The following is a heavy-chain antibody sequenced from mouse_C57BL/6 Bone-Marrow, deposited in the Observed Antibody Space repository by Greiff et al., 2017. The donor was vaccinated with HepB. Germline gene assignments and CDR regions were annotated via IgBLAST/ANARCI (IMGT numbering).Heavy chain of an antibody. J-gene: IGHJ4*01. CDR1: GYTFTSYW. CDR2: INPSNGGT. D-gene: IGHD1-1*01. V-gene: IGHV1-53*01. CDR3: ARGGSYYYGSREYYAMDY. Sequence: VQLQQPGTELVKPGASVKLSCKASGYTFTSYWMHWVKQRPGQGLEWIGNINPSNGGTNYNEKFKSKATLTVDKSSSTAYMQLSSLTSEDSAVYYCARGGSYYYGSREYYAMDYWGQGTSVTVSS.